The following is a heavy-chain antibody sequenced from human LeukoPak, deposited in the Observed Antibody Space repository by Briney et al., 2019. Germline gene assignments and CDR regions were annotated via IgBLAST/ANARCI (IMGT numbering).Heavy chain of an antibody. V-gene: IGHV3-30-3*01. D-gene: IGHD3-22*01. CDR2: ISYDGSNK. Sequence: PGGSLRLSCAASGFTFSSYAMHWVRQAPGKGLEWVAVISYDGSNKYYADSVKGRFTISRDNSKNTLYLQMNSLRAEDTAVYYCAKDSLYYDRPRGFDYWGQGTLVTVSS. CDR1: GFTFSSYA. CDR3: AKDSLYYDRPRGFDY. J-gene: IGHJ4*02.